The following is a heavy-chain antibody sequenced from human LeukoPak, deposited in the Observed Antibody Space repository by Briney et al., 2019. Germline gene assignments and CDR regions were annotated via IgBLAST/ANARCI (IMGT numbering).Heavy chain of an antibody. D-gene: IGHD3-10*01. J-gene: IGHJ4*02. V-gene: IGHV4-59*08. CDR2: IYNSGST. Sequence: SSETLSLTCTVSGGSISSYDWSWIRQPPGKELEWIGYIYNSGSTDYNPSLNSRVSLSVDTSKNQVSLKMTSVTAADTAVYFCAGLGLVSRTFSYWGQGTPVAVSS. CDR1: GGSISSYD. CDR3: AGLGLVSRTFSY.